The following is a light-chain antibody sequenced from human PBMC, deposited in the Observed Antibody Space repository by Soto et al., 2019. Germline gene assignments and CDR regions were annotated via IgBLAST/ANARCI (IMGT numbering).Light chain of an antibody. J-gene: IGKJ4*01. Sequence: EIVLTQSPATLSASPGEKATLSCGASQSVMINLAWYQHKPGQAPRLLIYDASTRATGIPARFSGSGSGTEFTLTISSLQPEDFAGYDCHQNNKWPPATLTFGGGTKVEI. V-gene: IGKV3-15*01. CDR3: HQNNKWPPATLT. CDR2: DAS. CDR1: QSVMIN.